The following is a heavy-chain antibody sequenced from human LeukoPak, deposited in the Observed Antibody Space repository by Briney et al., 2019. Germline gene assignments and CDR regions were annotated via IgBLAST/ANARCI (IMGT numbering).Heavy chain of an antibody. CDR1: GFTFSSYG. V-gene: IGHV3-33*01. Sequence: PGGSLRLSCAASGFTFSSYGMHWVRQAPGKGLEWVAVIWYDGSNKYYADSVKGRFTISRDNSKNTLYLQMNSLRAEDTAVYYCARDNVGATGCFDYWGQGTLVTVSS. D-gene: IGHD1-26*01. J-gene: IGHJ4*02. CDR3: ARDNVGATGCFDY. CDR2: IWYDGSNK.